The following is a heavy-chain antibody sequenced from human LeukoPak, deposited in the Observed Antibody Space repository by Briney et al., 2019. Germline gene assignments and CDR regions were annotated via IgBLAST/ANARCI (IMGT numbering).Heavy chain of an antibody. D-gene: IGHD3-10*01. Sequence: ASVKVSCKASGYTFTGYYMHWVRQAPGQGLEWMGWIDPNSGGTNYAQKFQGRVTMTRDTSISTAYMELSRLRPDDTAVYFCARDRSTYYDSAMLDYWGQGTLVTVSS. CDR3: ARDRSTYYDSAMLDY. V-gene: IGHV1-2*02. J-gene: IGHJ4*02. CDR2: IDPNSGGT. CDR1: GYTFTGYY.